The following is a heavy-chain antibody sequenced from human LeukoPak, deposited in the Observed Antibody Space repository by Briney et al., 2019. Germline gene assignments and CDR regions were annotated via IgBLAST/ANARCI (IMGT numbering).Heavy chain of an antibody. Sequence: GGSLRLSCAASGFTFSSYGMHWVRQAPGKGLEWVAVIWYDGSNKYYADSVKGRFTISRDNSKNTLYLRMNSLRAEDTAVYYCAKDLQTMVVEYYFDYWGQGTLVTVSS. D-gene: IGHD4-23*01. CDR2: IWYDGSNK. CDR1: GFTFSSYG. CDR3: AKDLQTMVVEYYFDY. V-gene: IGHV3-33*06. J-gene: IGHJ4*02.